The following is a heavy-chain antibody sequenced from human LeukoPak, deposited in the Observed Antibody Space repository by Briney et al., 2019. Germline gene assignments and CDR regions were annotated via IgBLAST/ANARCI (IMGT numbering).Heavy chain of an antibody. CDR2: ISYDGSNK. CDR1: GFTFSSYA. CDR3: AGLHGVAAAGDY. Sequence: KTGGSLRLSCAASGFTFSSYAMHWVRQAPGKGLEWVAVISYDGSNKYYADSVKGRFTISRDNSKNTLYLQMNSLRAEDTAVYYCAGLHGVAAAGDYWGQGNLVTVSS. D-gene: IGHD6-13*01. J-gene: IGHJ4*02. V-gene: IGHV3-30-3*01.